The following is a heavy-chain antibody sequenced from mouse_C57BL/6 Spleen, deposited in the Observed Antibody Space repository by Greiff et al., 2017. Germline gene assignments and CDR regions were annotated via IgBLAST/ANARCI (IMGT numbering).Heavy chain of an antibody. Sequence: QVHVKQSGTELVKPGASVKLSCKASGYTFTSYWMHWVKQRPGQGLEWIGNINPSNGGTNYNEKFKSKATLTVDKSSSTAYMQLSSLTSEDSAVYYCASSTGPWFAYWGQGTLVTVSA. CDR3: ASSTGPWFAY. J-gene: IGHJ3*01. CDR1: GYTFTSYW. D-gene: IGHD4-1*01. CDR2: INPSNGGT. V-gene: IGHV1-53*01.